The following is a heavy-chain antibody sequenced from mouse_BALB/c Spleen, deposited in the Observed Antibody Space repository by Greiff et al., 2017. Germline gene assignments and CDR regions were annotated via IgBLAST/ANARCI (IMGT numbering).Heavy chain of an antibody. J-gene: IGHJ1*01. CDR1: GSTFTSYW. D-gene: IGHD1-1*01. CDR3: TVVARGYFDV. Sequence: QVQLQQPGAELVKPGASVKMSCKASGSTFTSYWMHWVKQRPGQGLEWIGTIDPSDSYTSYNQKFKGKATWTVDTSSSTAYMQLSSLTSEDSAVYYCTVVARGYFDVWGAGTTVTVAS. CDR2: IDPSDSYT. V-gene: IGHV1S127*01.